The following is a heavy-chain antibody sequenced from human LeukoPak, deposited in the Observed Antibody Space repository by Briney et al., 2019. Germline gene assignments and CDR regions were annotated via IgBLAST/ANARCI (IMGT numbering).Heavy chain of an antibody. CDR3: VRNLPGTGY. D-gene: IGHD3-9*01. CDR1: GFTLSNFW. Sequence: PGGSPRLSCAASGFTLSNFWISWVRQAPGKGLEWVANIKTDGSATYYADSVKGRFTISRDNAKNSLYLEINSLRVEDTAVYYCVRNLPGTGYWGQGTLVTVSS. CDR2: IKTDGSAT. V-gene: IGHV3-7*04. J-gene: IGHJ4*02.